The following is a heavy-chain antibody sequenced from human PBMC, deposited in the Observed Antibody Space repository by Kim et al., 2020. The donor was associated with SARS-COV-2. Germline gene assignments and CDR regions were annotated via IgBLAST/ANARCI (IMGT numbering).Heavy chain of an antibody. J-gene: IGHJ4*02. Sequence: DSVRGRFTISRDNSKNTLYRQMNSLRAEDTAVYYCAKALRGATTYGVLGYWGQGTLVTVSS. V-gene: IGHV3-23*01. D-gene: IGHD1-26*01. CDR3: AKALRGATTYGVLGY.